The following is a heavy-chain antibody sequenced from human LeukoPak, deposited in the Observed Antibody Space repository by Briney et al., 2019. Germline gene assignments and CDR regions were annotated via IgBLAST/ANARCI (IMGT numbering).Heavy chain of an antibody. J-gene: IGHJ4*02. V-gene: IGHV3-23*01. Sequence: PGGSLRLSCAASGFTFSSYSMNWVRQAPGKGLEWVSTISGSGGSTYYADSVKGRFTISRDNSKNTLYLQMSSLRAEDTAVYYCAKVMTRTMVRGVPPSDYWGQGTLVTVSS. CDR2: ISGSGGST. D-gene: IGHD3-10*01. CDR3: AKVMTRTMVRGVPPSDY. CDR1: GFTFSSYS.